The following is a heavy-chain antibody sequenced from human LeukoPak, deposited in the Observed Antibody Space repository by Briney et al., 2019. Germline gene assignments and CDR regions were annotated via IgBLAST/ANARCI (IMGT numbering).Heavy chain of an antibody. V-gene: IGHV3-23*01. J-gene: IGHJ4*02. Sequence: PGGSLSLSCAASGFTFRSYAMSWVRQAPGKGLEWVSGISGTSGGTYYADSVKGRFTISRDNSKNTLYLQMDNLRAEDTAVYYCAKGGRDVATTYFDYWGQGTLVTVSS. D-gene: IGHD5-24*01. CDR2: ISGTSGGT. CDR1: GFTFRSYA. CDR3: AKGGRDVATTYFDY.